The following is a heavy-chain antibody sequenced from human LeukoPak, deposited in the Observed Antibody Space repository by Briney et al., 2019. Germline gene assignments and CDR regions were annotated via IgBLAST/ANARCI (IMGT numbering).Heavy chain of an antibody. CDR3: ARSADYGDYEYFLH. CDR2: VSSTGTP. J-gene: IGHJ1*01. D-gene: IGHD4-17*01. Sequence: PSETLSLTCTVSGVPLSGYYYWTWIRQPAGKGLEWIGRVSSTGTPEYNPSLKNRVAISVDPSGSRFFLTVSSVTAADTAVYYCARSADYGDYEYFLHWGQGTLVTVAS. V-gene: IGHV4-4*07. CDR1: GVPLSGYYY.